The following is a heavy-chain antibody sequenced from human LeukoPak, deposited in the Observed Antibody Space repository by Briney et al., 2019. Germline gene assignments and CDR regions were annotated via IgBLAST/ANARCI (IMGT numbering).Heavy chain of an antibody. V-gene: IGHV3-30*18. Sequence: GGSLRLSCAASGFTFSSYGMHWVRQAPGKGLEWVAVISYDGSDKYYADSVKGRFTISRDNSKNTLYLQMNSLRAEDTAVYYCAKDAEWELTPILDYWGQGTLVTVSS. CDR1: GFTFSSYG. CDR2: ISYDGSDK. D-gene: IGHD1-26*01. J-gene: IGHJ4*02. CDR3: AKDAEWELTPILDY.